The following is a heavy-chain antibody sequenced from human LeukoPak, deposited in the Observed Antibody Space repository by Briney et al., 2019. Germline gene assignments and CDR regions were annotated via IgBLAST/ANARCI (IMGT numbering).Heavy chain of an antibody. CDR3: ARVGRGYCSSTSCLDY. V-gene: IGHV1-8*01. D-gene: IGHD2-2*03. CDR1: GYTFTSYD. Sequence: ASVKVSCKASGYTFTSYDINWVRQATGQGLEWMGWMNPNSGNTGYAQKFQGRVTMTRNTSISTAYMELSSPRSEDTAVYYCARVGRGYCSSTSCLDYWGQGTLVTVSS. J-gene: IGHJ4*02. CDR2: MNPNSGNT.